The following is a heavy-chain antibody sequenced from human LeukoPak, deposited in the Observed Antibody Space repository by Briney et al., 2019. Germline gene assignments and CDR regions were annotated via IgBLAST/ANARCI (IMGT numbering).Heavy chain of an antibody. V-gene: IGHV4-59*01. CDR3: ARLSYDYWYFDL. J-gene: IGHJ2*01. D-gene: IGHD3-3*01. CDR1: GGSISSYY. CDR2: IYYTGST. Sequence: SETLSLTCIVTGGSISSYYWSWIRQPPGKGLEWIGYIYYTGSTNYNPSLKSRVTISVDTSKNQFSLKLSSVTAADTAVYYCARLSYDYWYFDLSRRGTLVTVSS.